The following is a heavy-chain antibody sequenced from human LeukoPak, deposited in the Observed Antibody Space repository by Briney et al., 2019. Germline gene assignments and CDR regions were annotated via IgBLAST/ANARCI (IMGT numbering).Heavy chain of an antibody. CDR3: VKMISSNSYDAFDI. V-gene: IGHV3-23*01. CDR1: GITVSNNY. D-gene: IGHD2-21*01. J-gene: IGHJ3*02. Sequence: GGSLRLSCAAPGITVSNNYMSWVRQAPGKGLEWVSSFSVPIFTTYYADSVKGRFAISRDNSKSTLYLQMDTLRAEDTAVYYRVKMISSNSYDAFDIWGQGTMVTVSS. CDR2: FSVPIFTT.